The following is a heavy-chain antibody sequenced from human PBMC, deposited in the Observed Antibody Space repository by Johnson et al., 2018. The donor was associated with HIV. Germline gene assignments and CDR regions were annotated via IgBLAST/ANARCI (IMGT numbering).Heavy chain of an antibody. CDR2: ST. V-gene: IGHV3-53*01. J-gene: IGHJ3*02. D-gene: IGHD1-26*01. Sequence: STYYADSVKGRFTISRDNSKNTLYLQINSLRAEDTAVYYCAREMGREDDAFDIWGQGTMVTVSS. CDR3: AREMGREDDAFDI.